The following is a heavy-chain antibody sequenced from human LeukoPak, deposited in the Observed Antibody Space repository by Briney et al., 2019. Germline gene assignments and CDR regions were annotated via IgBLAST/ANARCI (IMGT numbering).Heavy chain of an antibody. Sequence: ASVTVSCTPSGYTFTSYGISWVRQAPGQGPEWVGWISAYNGNTNYAQNLQGRVTMTTDTSTRTAYMELRSLTSDDTAVFYCARERQLVHDYWGQGTLVTVSS. D-gene: IGHD6-13*01. CDR3: ARERQLVHDY. V-gene: IGHV1-18*01. J-gene: IGHJ4*02. CDR1: GYTFTSYG. CDR2: ISAYNGNT.